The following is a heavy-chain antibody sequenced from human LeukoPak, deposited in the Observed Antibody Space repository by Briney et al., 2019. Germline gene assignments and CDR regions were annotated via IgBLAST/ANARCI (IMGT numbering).Heavy chain of an antibody. CDR1: GYSISSGYY. CDR2: IYHSGST. J-gene: IGHJ4*02. V-gene: IGHV4-38-2*02. Sequence: PSETLSLTCTVSGYSISSGYYWGWIRQPPGKGLEWIGSIYHSGSTYYNPSLKSRVTISVDTSKNQFSLKLSSVTAADTAVYYCARVMGSGWQQKHYFDYWGQGTLVTVSS. D-gene: IGHD6-19*01. CDR3: ARVMGSGWQQKHYFDY.